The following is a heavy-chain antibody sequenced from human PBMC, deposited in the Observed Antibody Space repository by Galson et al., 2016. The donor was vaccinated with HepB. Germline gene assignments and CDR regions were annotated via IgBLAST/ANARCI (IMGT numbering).Heavy chain of an antibody. CDR2: ISYHGKT. J-gene: IGHJ4*02. CDR1: GASISSGGYF. CDR3: ASDDY. V-gene: IGHV4-39*02. Sequence: SETLSLTCTVSGASISSGGYFWNWIRQHPGRGLEWIGTISYHGKTYYHPSLKSRVTISVDTSRNQFSLRLSSVTATDTAVYYCASDDYWGQGTLVTVSS.